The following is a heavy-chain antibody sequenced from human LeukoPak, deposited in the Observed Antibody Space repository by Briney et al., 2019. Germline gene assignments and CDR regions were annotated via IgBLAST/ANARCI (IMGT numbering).Heavy chain of an antibody. D-gene: IGHD4-11*01. CDR2: IYHSGST. Sequence: SETLSLTCTVSGYSISSGYYWGWLRPPPGKGLEWTGRIYHSGSTYYNPSLKSRVTISVDTSKNQFSLKLSTVTAADTAVYYCARGKSYSNYDYWGQGNLVTVSS. V-gene: IGHV4-38-2*02. CDR1: GYSISSGYY. CDR3: ARGKSYSNYDY. J-gene: IGHJ4*02.